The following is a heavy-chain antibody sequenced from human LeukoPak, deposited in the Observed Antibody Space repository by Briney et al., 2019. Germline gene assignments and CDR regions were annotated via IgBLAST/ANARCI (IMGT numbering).Heavy chain of an antibody. V-gene: IGHV3-43D*03. D-gene: IGHD3-10*01. J-gene: IGHJ4*02. CDR3: AKALGGELLSSYYFDY. CDR1: GFTFDDYA. Sequence: GGSLRLSCAASGFTFDDYAMHWVRQAPGRGLEWVSLISWDGGSTYYADSVKGRFTISRDNSKNSLYLQMNSLRAEDTALYYCAKALGGELLSSYYFDYWGQGTLVAVSS. CDR2: ISWDGGST.